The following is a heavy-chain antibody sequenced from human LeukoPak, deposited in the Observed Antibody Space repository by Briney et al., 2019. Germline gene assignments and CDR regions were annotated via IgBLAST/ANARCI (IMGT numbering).Heavy chain of an antibody. CDR1: GFTVSSSYA. V-gene: IGHV3-23*01. CDR2: ISGSGGST. CDR3: AKRASILTGYYGSVYFDX. J-gene: IGHJ4*02. Sequence: GGSLRLSCAASGFTVSSSYAMSWVRQAPGKGLEWVSAISGSGGSTYYADSVKGRFTISRDNSKNTLYLQMNSLRAEDTAVYYCAKRASILTGYYGSVYFDXXXQGTLVTVSS. D-gene: IGHD3-9*01.